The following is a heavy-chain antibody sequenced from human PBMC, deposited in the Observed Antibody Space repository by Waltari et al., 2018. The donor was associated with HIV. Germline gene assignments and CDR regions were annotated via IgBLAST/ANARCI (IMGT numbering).Heavy chain of an antibody. D-gene: IGHD3-10*01. CDR3: AAFPLITMLPEVNRYYFDY. CDR1: GFTLNELS. V-gene: IGHV1-24*01. J-gene: IGHJ4*02. Sequence: QVQLVQSGAEVKKPGASVKVSCKASGFTLNELSIHWIRQAPGKGLEWMGGFDPEESRMTYAQRFQGRVTMTEDTPTDTAYMDLSSLRSEDTAVYYCAAFPLITMLPEVNRYYFDYWGQGTLVTVSS. CDR2: FDPEESRM.